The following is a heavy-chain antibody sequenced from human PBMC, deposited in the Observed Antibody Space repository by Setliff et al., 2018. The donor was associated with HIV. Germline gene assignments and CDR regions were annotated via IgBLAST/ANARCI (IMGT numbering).Heavy chain of an antibody. V-gene: IGHV4-39*01. CDR2: IYYSGTT. Sequence: SETLSLTCTVSGGSISSSSFYWGWIRQPPGKGLEWIGDIYYSGTTHYNPSLKSRITISVDTSKNQFSLKLSSVTAADTAVYYCARRPSPYYYYDSSGYSGGNVDYWGQGTLVTVSS. D-gene: IGHD3-22*01. CDR3: ARRPSPYYYYDSSGYSGGNVDY. J-gene: IGHJ4*02. CDR1: GGSISSSSFY.